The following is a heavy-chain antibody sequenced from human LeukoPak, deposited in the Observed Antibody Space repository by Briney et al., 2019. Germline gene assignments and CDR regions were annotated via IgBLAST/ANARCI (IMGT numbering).Heavy chain of an antibody. J-gene: IGHJ5*02. D-gene: IGHD3-10*01. Sequence: SQTLSLTCAISGDSVSSNSVAWNWLRQSPSRGLEWLGRTYYRPKCYNDYAVSVKSRITINPDTSKNQFSLQLNSVTPEDTAVYYCARDMDYYASGSYYNSRWFDPWGQGTLVTVSS. CDR2: TYYRPKCYN. V-gene: IGHV6-1*01. CDR3: ARDMDYYASGSYYNSRWFDP. CDR1: GDSVSSNSVA.